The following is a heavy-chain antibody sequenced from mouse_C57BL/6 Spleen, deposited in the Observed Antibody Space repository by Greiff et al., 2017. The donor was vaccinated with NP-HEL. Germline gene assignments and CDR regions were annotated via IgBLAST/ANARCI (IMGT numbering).Heavy chain of an antibody. V-gene: IGHV1-85*01. Sequence: VQLVESGPELVKPGASVKLSCKASGYTFTSYDINWVKQRPGQGLEWIGWIYPRDGSTKYNEKFKGKATLTVDTSSSTAYMERHSLTSEDSAVYFGAKKGLTGPFAYWGQGTLVTVSA. CDR2: IYPRDGST. CDR3: AKKGLTGPFAY. D-gene: IGHD4-1*01. CDR1: GYTFTSYD. J-gene: IGHJ3*01.